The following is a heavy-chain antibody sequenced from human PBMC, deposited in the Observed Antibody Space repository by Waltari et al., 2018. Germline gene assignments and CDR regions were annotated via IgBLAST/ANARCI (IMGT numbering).Heavy chain of an antibody. J-gene: IGHJ6*03. CDR3: ASERSGYYMTSFYYDMDV. D-gene: IGHD3-3*01. Sequence: QLQLQESGPGLVKPSETLSLICTVSGCSIRSSSYYWGWIRQPPGKGLEWIGSIHYTDSTSYNPSLKSRVTISVDTSKNQFSLKLSSVTAADTAVYYCASERSGYYMTSFYYDMDVWGKGTTVTVSS. CDR1: GCSIRSSSYY. V-gene: IGHV4-39*01. CDR2: IHYTDST.